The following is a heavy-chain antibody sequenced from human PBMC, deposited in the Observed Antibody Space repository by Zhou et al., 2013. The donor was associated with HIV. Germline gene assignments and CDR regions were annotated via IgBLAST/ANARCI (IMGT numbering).Heavy chain of an antibody. CDR3: ARDLYDAGDGAYDTIGPSNWFDP. J-gene: IGHJ5*02. Sequence: QVQSVLSGAEVRKPGSSVKLSCKTSGATSPSHTVNWVRQVPGHGLEWMGGIVLRLDEVSYAQDFKGRVTITTDDSKRTAYVELRSLRSDDTAVYYCARDLYDAGDGAYDTIGPSNWFDPSGPGNPGHRLL. CDR2: IVLRLDEV. CDR1: GATSPSHT. V-gene: IGHV1-69*16. D-gene: IGHD5-12*01.